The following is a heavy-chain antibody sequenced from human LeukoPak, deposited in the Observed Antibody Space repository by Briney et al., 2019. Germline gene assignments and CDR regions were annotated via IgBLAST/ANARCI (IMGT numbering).Heavy chain of an antibody. V-gene: IGHV4-4*02. CDR1: GGSISSSNW. D-gene: IGHD4-23*01. Sequence: GTLSLTCAVSGGSISSSNWWSWVRQPPGKGLEWIGEIYHSGSTYYNPSLKSRVTISVDTSKNQFSLKLSSVTAADTAVYYCARQGYGGNSDGWFDPWGQGTLVTVSS. CDR3: ARQGYGGNSDGWFDP. J-gene: IGHJ5*02. CDR2: IYHSGST.